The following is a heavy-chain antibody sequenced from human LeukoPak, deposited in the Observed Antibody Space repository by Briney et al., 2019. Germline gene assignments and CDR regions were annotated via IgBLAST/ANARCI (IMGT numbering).Heavy chain of an antibody. V-gene: IGHV3-49*04. CDR3: TREVERGGSYWGGDS. CDR1: GFNFEDYA. J-gene: IGHJ4*02. Sequence: PGGSLRLSCATSGFNFEDYAITWVRQAPGKGLEWVGLITSKAYGGTTELAASVKGRFSISRDESKPIAYLQMNSLKIEDRGVYYCTREVERGGSYWGGDSWGQGTQVTVSS. CDR2: ITSKAYGGTT. D-gene: IGHD1-26*01.